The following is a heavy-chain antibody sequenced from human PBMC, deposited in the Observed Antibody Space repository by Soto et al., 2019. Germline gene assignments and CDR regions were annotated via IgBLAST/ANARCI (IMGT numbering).Heavy chain of an antibody. CDR3: ARDLGSGYGPGDY. D-gene: IGHD5-12*01. J-gene: IGHJ4*02. Sequence: QVQLVQSGAEVKKPGSSVKVSCKTSGDIFSGYSISWVRQAPGQGLEWMGGIIPIFGTTNYAQRFHGRVTINADKSTSTVYLELYSLKSEDTAVYYCARDLGSGYGPGDYWGQGTLVTVSS. V-gene: IGHV1-69*14. CDR1: GDIFSGYS. CDR2: IIPIFGTT.